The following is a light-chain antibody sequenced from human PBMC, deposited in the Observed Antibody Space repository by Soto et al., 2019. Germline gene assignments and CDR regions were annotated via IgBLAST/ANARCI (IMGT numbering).Light chain of an antibody. CDR1: QSVSYW. Sequence: DIQMTQSPSTLSASVGDRVTITCRASQSVSYWLAWYQQKPGMAPKLLIHDASSLESGVPSRFRGSGSGKEFTLTISSLHPDDFATYYCQQYGFSFVPGTKVDIK. CDR2: DAS. J-gene: IGKJ3*01. V-gene: IGKV1-5*01. CDR3: QQYGFS.